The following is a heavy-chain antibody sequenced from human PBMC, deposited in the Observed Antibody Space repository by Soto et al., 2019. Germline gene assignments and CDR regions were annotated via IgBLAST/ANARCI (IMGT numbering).Heavy chain of an antibody. V-gene: IGHV4-59*01. Sequence: QVQLQESGPGLVKPSETLSLTCTVSGGSISNYFWNWIRQPPGKGLEWIGSIYYSGSPNYNPSLKSLVTVSVDTARSQCSLNLNSVTAADTAVYYCERSLYSGGWVKTFDIWGQGTMVTVSS. CDR1: GGSISNYF. CDR3: ERSLYSGGWVKTFDI. D-gene: IGHD6-19*01. J-gene: IGHJ3*02. CDR2: IYYSGSP.